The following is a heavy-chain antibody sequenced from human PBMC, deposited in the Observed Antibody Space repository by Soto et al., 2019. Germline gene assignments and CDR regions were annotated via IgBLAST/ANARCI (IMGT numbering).Heavy chain of an antibody. J-gene: IGHJ6*02. CDR2: ISGSGVST. Sequence: GSLRLSCAASGFTFSSYAMSWVRQAPGKGLEWVSAISGSGVSTYYADSVKGRFTISRDNSKNTLYLQMNSLRAEDTAVYYCAANRGYNYYYGMDVWGQGTTVTVSS. CDR3: AANRGYNYYYGMDV. V-gene: IGHV3-23*01. D-gene: IGHD3-22*01. CDR1: GFTFSSYA.